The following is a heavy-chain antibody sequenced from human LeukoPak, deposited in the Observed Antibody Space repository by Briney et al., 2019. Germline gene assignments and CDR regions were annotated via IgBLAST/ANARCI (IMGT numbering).Heavy chain of an antibody. CDR1: GFNFRYHR. J-gene: IGHJ6*03. V-gene: IGHV3-7*01. Sequence: GSLRLSFSTLGFNFRYHRMSWVRPAPGKGLEWVGHIKQDGSMKGYVDSVKGRFTISRDNAKNSLYLQMNSLRAEDTAVYYCASDVEWPSILYYMDVWGKGTTVTVSS. CDR2: IKQDGSMK. CDR3: ASDVEWPSILYYMDV. D-gene: IGHD3-3*01.